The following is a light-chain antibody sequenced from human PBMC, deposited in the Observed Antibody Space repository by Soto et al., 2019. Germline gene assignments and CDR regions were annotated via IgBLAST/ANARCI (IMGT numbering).Light chain of an antibody. CDR3: SSHASSRTLV. CDR1: SSDVGGYNY. CDR2: YVS. Sequence: QFVLTPTASVAGYPGQSITISCTGTSSDVGGYNYVTWYQHLPGKAPKLIIYYVSNRPSGVSDRFSGSKSGNTASLTISGLQAEDEADYYCSSHASSRTLVFGLGTKVTVL. V-gene: IGLV2-14*01. J-gene: IGLJ1*01.